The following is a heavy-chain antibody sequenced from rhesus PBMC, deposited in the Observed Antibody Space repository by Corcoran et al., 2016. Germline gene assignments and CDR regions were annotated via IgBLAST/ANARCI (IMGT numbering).Heavy chain of an antibody. CDR1: GGSISDDYY. V-gene: IGHV4-106*01. J-gene: IGHJ4*01. CDR3: ASPIAAVRYYFDY. CDR2: IYGSGGGT. D-gene: IGHD6-25*01. Sequence: QVQLQESGPGLVKPSETLSLTCAVSGGSISDDYYWSWIRQPPGKGLGWIGYIYGSGGGTNSNPSLKNRFTISIYTSKYQFSLKLSSVTAADTAVYYCASPIAAVRYYFDYWGQGVLVTVSS.